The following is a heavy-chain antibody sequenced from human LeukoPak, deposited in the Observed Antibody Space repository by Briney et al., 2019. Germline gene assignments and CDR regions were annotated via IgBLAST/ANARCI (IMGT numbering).Heavy chain of an antibody. D-gene: IGHD6-13*01. Sequence: KAGGSLRLSCAASGFTFSSYSMNWVRQAPGKGLEWVSSISSSSSYIYYADSVKGRFTISRDNAKNSLYLQMNSLRAEDTAVYYCARDGGSSWYGSLNRFDYWGQGTLVTVSS. V-gene: IGHV3-21*01. CDR1: GFTFSSYS. J-gene: IGHJ4*02. CDR3: ARDGGSSWYGSLNRFDY. CDR2: ISSSSSYI.